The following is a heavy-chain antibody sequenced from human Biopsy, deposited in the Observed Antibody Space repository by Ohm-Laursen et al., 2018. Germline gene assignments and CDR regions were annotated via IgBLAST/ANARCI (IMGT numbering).Heavy chain of an antibody. D-gene: IGHD3-22*01. V-gene: IGHV4-59*01. CDR1: GDSISSYY. Sequence: SQTLSLTCTVSGDSISSYYWSWIRQPPGKGLQWIGYVYYTGSTDYNPSLQSRVTISVDTSKNNFSLRLRSVTPADTAIYYCAKDLGYYSDSTVPGYFDLWGRGTLVTVSS. CDR3: AKDLGYYSDSTVPGYFDL. CDR2: VYYTGST. J-gene: IGHJ2*01.